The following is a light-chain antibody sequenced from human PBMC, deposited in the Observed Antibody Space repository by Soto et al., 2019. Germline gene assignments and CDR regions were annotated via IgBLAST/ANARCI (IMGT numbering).Light chain of an antibody. J-gene: IGLJ3*02. Sequence: QTVVPQEPSFSVSPGRTVTLTCGLSSGSVSTTYYPSWYQQTPGQAPRTLIYSTNTRSSGVPDRFSGSILGNKAALTITGAQADDESDYFCALYLGGGSWVFGGGTKLTVL. V-gene: IGLV8-61*01. CDR3: ALYLGGGSWV. CDR2: STN. CDR1: SGSVSTTYY.